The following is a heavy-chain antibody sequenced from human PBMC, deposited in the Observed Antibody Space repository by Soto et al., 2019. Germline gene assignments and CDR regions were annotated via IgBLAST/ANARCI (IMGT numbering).Heavy chain of an antibody. D-gene: IGHD2-21*02. J-gene: IGHJ4*02. V-gene: IGHV3-53*01. CDR2: IYSGETT. CDR3: TRDGRGLGRLSLFEY. Sequence: GGSLRLSCATSGFNVNSDYMNWVRQTPGKGLEWVASIYSGETTYYADSVRGRFTISSDKSKNTLYFQLSSLRIEDSAVYYCTRDGRGLGRLSLFEYWGPGVLVTVSS. CDR1: GFNVNSDY.